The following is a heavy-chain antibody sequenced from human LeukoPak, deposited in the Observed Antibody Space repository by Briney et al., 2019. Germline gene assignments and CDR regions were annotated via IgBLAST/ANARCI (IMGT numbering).Heavy chain of an antibody. J-gene: IGHJ4*02. V-gene: IGHV3-23*01. CDR3: AKELERTLLEY. CDR1: GFTFSRYA. D-gene: IGHD1-1*01. Sequence: GGSLRLSCAASGFTFSRYAMTWVRQAPGKGLEWVSVISGSGGTTDYADSVKGRFTISRDSSKNTLHLQMKSLRAEDTAVYYCAKELERTLLEYWGQGTLVTVSS. CDR2: ISGSGGTT.